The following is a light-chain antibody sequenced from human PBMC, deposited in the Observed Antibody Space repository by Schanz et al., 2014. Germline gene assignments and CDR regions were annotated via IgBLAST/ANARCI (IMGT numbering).Light chain of an antibody. J-gene: IGKJ1*01. CDR3: QQYSSSFRT. V-gene: IGKV3D-15*01. CDR1: QSVSTN. Sequence: EVVMTQSPATLSVSPGERATLSCRTSQSVSTNLAWYQQKPGQAPRILIFAASSRATGIPDRFSGSGSGTEFTLTISRLEPEDFAVYYCQQYSSSFRTFGQGTRVEI. CDR2: AAS.